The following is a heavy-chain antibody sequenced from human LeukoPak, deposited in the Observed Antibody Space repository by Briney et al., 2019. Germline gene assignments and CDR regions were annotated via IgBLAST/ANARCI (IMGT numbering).Heavy chain of an antibody. D-gene: IGHD3-10*01. V-gene: IGHV4-34*01. CDR1: GGSFSGYY. Sequence: PSETLSLTCAVYGGSFSGYYWSWIRQPPGKGLEWMGEINHSGSTNYNPSLKSRVTISVDTSKNQFSLKLSSVTAADTAVYYCARGLWGYYGSGSRYYFDYWGQGTLVTVSS. J-gene: IGHJ4*02. CDR3: ARGLWGYYGSGSRYYFDY. CDR2: INHSGST.